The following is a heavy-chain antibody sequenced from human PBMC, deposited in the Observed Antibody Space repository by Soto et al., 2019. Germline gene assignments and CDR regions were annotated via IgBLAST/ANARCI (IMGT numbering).Heavy chain of an antibody. CDR2: IYWDDDK. J-gene: IGHJ4*02. V-gene: IGHV2-5*02. CDR1: GFSLNTSGVG. D-gene: IGHD4-17*01. Sequence: QITLKESGPTLVKPTQTLTLTCTFSGFSLNTSGVGVGWIRQPPGKALEWLALIYWDDDKRYSPSLKSRLTIPKNTSKNQVVLTMTNMDPVDTGAYYWAPRPYGDYPIDYWGQGTLVTGSS. CDR3: APRPYGDYPIDY.